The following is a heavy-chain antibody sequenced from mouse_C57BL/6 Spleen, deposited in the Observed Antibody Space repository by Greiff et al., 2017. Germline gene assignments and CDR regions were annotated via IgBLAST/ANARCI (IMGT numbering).Heavy chain of an antibody. CDR3: ARGVDDYDGYYFDY. V-gene: IGHV1-52*01. Sequence: VQLQQPGAELVRPGSSVKLSCKASGYTFTSYWMHWVKQRPIQGLEWIGNIDPSDSETHYNQKFKDKATLTVDKSSSTAYMQLSSLTSEDSAVYYCARGVDDYDGYYFDYWGQGTTLTVSS. CDR1: GYTFTSYW. CDR2: IDPSDSET. J-gene: IGHJ2*01. D-gene: IGHD2-4*01.